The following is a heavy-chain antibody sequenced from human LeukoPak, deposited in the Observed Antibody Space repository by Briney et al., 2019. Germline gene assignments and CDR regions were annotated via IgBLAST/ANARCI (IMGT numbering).Heavy chain of an antibody. J-gene: IGHJ4*02. D-gene: IGHD6-13*01. CDR3: VRSGYSSSWYQGDY. Sequence: GESLKISCKGSGYSFTSCWIGWVRQMPGKGLEWMGIIYPGDSDTRYSPSFQGQVTISADKSTSTAYLQWSSLKASDTAMYYCVRSGYSSSWYQGDYWGQGTLVTVSS. CDR1: GYSFTSCW. V-gene: IGHV5-51*01. CDR2: IYPGDSDT.